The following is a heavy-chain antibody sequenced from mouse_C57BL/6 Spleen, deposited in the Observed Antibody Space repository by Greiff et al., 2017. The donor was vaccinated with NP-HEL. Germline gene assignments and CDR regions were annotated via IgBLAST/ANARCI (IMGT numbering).Heavy chain of an antibody. Sequence: QVQLQQPGAELVKPGASVKMSCKASGYTFTSYWITWVKQRPGQGLEWIGDIYPGSGSTNYNEKFKSKATLTVDTSSSTAYMQLSSLTSEDSAVYYCAREGYYYGSSYGYAMDYWGQGTSVTVSS. CDR2: IYPGSGST. D-gene: IGHD1-1*01. J-gene: IGHJ4*01. V-gene: IGHV1-55*01. CDR3: AREGYYYGSSYGYAMDY. CDR1: GYTFTSYW.